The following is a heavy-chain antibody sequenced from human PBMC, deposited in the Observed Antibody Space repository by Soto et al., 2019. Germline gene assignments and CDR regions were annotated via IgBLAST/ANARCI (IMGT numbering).Heavy chain of an antibody. J-gene: IGHJ4*02. CDR1: GFTFTSSA. D-gene: IGHD2-2*01. V-gene: IGHV1-3*01. Sequence: ASVKVSCKASGFTFTSSAVQWVRQARGQRLEWMGWINAGNGNTKYSQKFQGRVTIARDTSASTAYMELSSLRSEDTAVYYCARDLRLTSYYFDYWGQGTLVTVSS. CDR3: ARDLRLTSYYFDY. CDR2: INAGNGNT.